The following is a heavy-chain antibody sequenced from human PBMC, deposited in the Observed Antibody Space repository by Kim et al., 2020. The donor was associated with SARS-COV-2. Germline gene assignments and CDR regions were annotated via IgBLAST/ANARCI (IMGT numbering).Heavy chain of an antibody. CDR3: ARSESSGYYYAGYYYGMDV. Sequence: SVKVSCKASGGTFSSYAISWVRQAPGQGLEWMGRIIPILGIANYAQKFQGRVTITADKSTSTAYMELISLRSEDTAVYYCARSESSGYYYAGYYYGMDVWGQGTTVTVSS. CDR1: GGTFSSYA. V-gene: IGHV1-69*04. D-gene: IGHD3-22*01. J-gene: IGHJ6*02. CDR2: IIPILGIA.